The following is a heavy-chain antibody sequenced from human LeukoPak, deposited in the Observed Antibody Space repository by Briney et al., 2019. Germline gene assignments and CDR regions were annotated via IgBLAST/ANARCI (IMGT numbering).Heavy chain of an antibody. CDR2: INQDGTEK. CDR3: ATAGGSSGSYPFIY. CDR1: GFTFSSYW. Sequence: GGSLRLSCAASGFTFSSYWMSWVRQAPGEGLEWVAKINQDGTEKAYVDSVRGRFTISRDNAKNSLFLQMNSLRAEDTAVYYCATAGGSSGSYPFIYWGQGTLVTVSS. D-gene: IGHD6-19*01. J-gene: IGHJ4*02. V-gene: IGHV3-7*03.